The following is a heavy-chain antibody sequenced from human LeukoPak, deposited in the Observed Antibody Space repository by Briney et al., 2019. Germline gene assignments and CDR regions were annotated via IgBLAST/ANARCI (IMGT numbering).Heavy chain of an antibody. CDR2: IYYSGST. CDR1: GGSISSYY. Sequence: SETLSLTCTVSGGSISSYYWSWIRQSPGKGLDWIGYIYYSGSTKYNPSLKSRVTISVDTSKNQFSLKLSSVTAADTAVYYCARESPRYYYGSGSLIDYWGQGTLVTVSS. CDR3: ARESPRYYYGSGSLIDY. V-gene: IGHV4-59*12. D-gene: IGHD3-10*01. J-gene: IGHJ4*02.